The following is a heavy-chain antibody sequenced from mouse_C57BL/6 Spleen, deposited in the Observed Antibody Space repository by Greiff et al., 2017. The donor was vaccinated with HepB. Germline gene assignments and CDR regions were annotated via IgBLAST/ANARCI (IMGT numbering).Heavy chain of an antibody. J-gene: IGHJ4*01. Sequence: EVQGVESGGGLVKPGGSLKLSCAASGFTFSSYAMSWVRQTPEKRLEWVATISDGGSYTYYPDNVKGRFTISRDNAKNNLYLQMSHLKSEDTAMYYCARGRNKAMDYWGQGTSVTVSS. D-gene: IGHD2-1*01. CDR3: ARGRNKAMDY. V-gene: IGHV5-4*01. CDR1: GFTFSSYA. CDR2: ISDGGSYT.